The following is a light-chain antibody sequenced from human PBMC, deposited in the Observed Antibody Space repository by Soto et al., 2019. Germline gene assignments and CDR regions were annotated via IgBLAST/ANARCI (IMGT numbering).Light chain of an antibody. V-gene: IGLV2-8*01. J-gene: IGLJ3*02. CDR1: DNDIGFANY. Sequence: QSVLTQPPSASGSPGQSVTITCSGTDNDIGFANYVSWYQQPPADAPQLLIYEVFKRPSEIPARFSASNSGNTSSLIVSGLQPEEAAEYCAAWVADGFNGVFGGGTKVTVL. CDR2: EVF. CDR3: AWVADGFNGV.